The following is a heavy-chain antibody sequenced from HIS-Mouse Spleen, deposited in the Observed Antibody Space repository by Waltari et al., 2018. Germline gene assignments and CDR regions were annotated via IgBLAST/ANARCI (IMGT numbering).Heavy chain of an antibody. V-gene: IGHV4-39*07. D-gene: IGHD6-13*01. CDR3: AREIPYSSSWYDWYFDL. Sequence: QLQLQESGPGLVKPSETLSLTCTVSGGSISSSSYYWGWIRQPPGKGLEWIGSLYYRGSTYDHPSLKGRVTRSVDTSKNQFSLKRSSVTAADTAVYYCAREIPYSSSWYDWYFDLWGRGTLVTVSS. CDR2: LYYRGST. J-gene: IGHJ2*01. CDR1: GGSISSSSYY.